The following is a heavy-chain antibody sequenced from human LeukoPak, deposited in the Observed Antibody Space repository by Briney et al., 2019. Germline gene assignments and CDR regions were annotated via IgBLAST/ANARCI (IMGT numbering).Heavy chain of an antibody. CDR1: GFTFSDYY. D-gene: IGHD2-2*01. CDR2: ISSSSSYT. CDR3: ARGYVGFDY. V-gene: IGHV3-11*06. J-gene: IGHJ4*02. Sequence: PGGSLRLSCAASGFTFSDYYMSWIRQAPGKGLEWVSYISSSSSYTNYADSVKGRFTLSRDNAKNSLYLQMNSLRGEDTAIYYCARGYVGFDYWGQGTLVTVSS.